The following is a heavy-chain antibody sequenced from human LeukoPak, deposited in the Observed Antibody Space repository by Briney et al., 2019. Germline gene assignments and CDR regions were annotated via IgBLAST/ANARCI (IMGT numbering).Heavy chain of an antibody. V-gene: IGHV4-34*01. CDR3: ARVFSGLLYYFDY. D-gene: IGHD2-15*01. Sequence: SETLSLTCAVYGGSLSGYYWSWIRQPPGKGLEWIGEINHSGSTNYNPSLKSRVTMSVDTSKNQFSLKLSSVTAADTAVYYCARVFSGLLYYFDYWGQGTLVTVSS. J-gene: IGHJ4*02. CDR2: INHSGST. CDR1: GGSLSGYY.